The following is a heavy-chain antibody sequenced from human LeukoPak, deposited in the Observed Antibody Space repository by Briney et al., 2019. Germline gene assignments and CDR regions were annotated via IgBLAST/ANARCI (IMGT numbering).Heavy chain of an antibody. CDR2: FYASGSI. CDR1: GFTFSHAW. D-gene: IGHD1-1*01. V-gene: IGHV3-53*01. J-gene: IGHJ6*03. Sequence: GGSLRLSCAASGFTFSHAWMNWVRQAPGKGLEWVSVFYASGSIYYADSVKGRFTISRDNSENTVFLQMNTLRAEDTAVYYCARLEKNSYYYMDVWGKGTTVTVSS. CDR3: ARLEKNSYYYMDV.